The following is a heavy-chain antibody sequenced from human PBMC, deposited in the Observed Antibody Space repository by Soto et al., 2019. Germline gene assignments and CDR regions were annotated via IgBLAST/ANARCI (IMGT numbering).Heavy chain of an antibody. V-gene: IGHV3-23*01. Sequence: PGGSLRLSCAASGFSFSTYTMSWVRRAPGKGLEWVSTISGSGDSPSYADSVQGRFTISRDNPKRALYLQMNNLRAEDTAMYYCAKARCSTSNCYVPDYRGQATRVTVAS. CDR2: ISGSGDSP. J-gene: IGHJ4*02. CDR3: AKARCSTSNCYVPDY. D-gene: IGHD2-2*01. CDR1: GFSFSTYT.